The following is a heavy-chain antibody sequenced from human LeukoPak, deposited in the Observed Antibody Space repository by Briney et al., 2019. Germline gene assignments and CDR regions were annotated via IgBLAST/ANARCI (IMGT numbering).Heavy chain of an antibody. CDR3: ARDPCTGGSCYRNFDY. J-gene: IGHJ4*02. D-gene: IGHD2-15*01. CDR2: ISYDGSNK. CDR1: GFTFSSYA. Sequence: GRSLRLSCAASGFTFSSYAMHWVRQAPAKGLEWVAVISYDGSNKYYADSVKGRFTISRDNSKNTLYLQMNSLRAEDTAVYYCARDPCTGGSCYRNFDYWGQGTLVTVSS. V-gene: IGHV3-30-3*01.